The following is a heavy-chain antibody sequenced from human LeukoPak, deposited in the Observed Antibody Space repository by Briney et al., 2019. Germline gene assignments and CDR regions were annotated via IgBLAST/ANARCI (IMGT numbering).Heavy chain of an antibody. CDR3: TRHDSSWYQDY. CDR1: GFTFSGSA. Sequence: GSLRLSCAASGFTFSGSAMHWVRQASGKGLEWVGRIRSKANSYATAYAASVKGRFTISRDDSKNTAYLQMSSLKTEDTAVYYCTRHDSSWYQDYWGQGTLVTVSS. V-gene: IGHV3-73*01. J-gene: IGHJ4*02. D-gene: IGHD6-13*01. CDR2: IRSKANSYAT.